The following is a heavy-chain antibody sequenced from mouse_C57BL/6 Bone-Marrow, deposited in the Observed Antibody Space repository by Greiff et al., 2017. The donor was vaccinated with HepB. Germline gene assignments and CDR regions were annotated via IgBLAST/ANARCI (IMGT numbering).Heavy chain of an antibody. J-gene: IGHJ1*03. V-gene: IGHV1-55*01. Sequence: VQLQQSGAELVKPGASVKMSCKASGYTFTSYWITWVKQRPGQGLEWIGDIYPGSGSTNYNEKFKSKATLTVDTSSSTAYMQLSSLTSEDSAVYYCARGSTVLWYFDVWGTGTTVTVSS. CDR2: IYPGSGST. D-gene: IGHD1-1*01. CDR1: GYTFTSYW. CDR3: ARGSTVLWYFDV.